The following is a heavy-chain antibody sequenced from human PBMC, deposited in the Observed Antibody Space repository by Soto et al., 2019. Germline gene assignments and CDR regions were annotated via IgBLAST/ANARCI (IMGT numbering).Heavy chain of an antibody. D-gene: IGHD3-22*01. Sequence: GSLRLSCAASVFTFSSYAMSWVRQAPGKGLEWVSAISGSGGSTYYADSVKGRFTISRDNSKNTLYLQMNSLRAEDTAVYYCAKVMDSYDSSGHMDVWGQGTTVTVSS. V-gene: IGHV3-23*01. J-gene: IGHJ6*02. CDR3: AKVMDSYDSSGHMDV. CDR1: VFTFSSYA. CDR2: ISGSGGST.